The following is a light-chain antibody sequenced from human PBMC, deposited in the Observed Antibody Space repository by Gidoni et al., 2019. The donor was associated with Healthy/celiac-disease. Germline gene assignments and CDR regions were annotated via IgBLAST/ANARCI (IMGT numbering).Light chain of an antibody. CDR3: QAWDSSTL. CDR1: KLGDKY. J-gene: IGLJ2*01. V-gene: IGLV3-1*01. CDR2: QDS. Sequence: SYELTPPPSVSVSPGQTASITCSGDKLGDKYACWYQQKPGHSPVLVIYQDSKRPSGIPERFSGSNSGNTATLTISGTQAMDEADYYCQAWDSSTLFGGGTKLTVL.